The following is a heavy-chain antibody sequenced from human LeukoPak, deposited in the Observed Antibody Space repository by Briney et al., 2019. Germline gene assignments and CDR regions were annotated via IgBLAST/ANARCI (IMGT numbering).Heavy chain of an antibody. D-gene: IGHD1-26*01. CDR2: INPNSGGT. Sequence: ASVKVSCKASGYTFTGYYMHWVRQAPGQGLEWMGWINPNSGGTNYAQKFQGWVTMTRDTSISTAYMELSRLRSEDTAVYYCARGPEWELPIFVDYWGQGTLVTVSS. CDR1: GYTFTGYY. J-gene: IGHJ4*02. V-gene: IGHV1-2*04. CDR3: ARGPEWELPIFVDY.